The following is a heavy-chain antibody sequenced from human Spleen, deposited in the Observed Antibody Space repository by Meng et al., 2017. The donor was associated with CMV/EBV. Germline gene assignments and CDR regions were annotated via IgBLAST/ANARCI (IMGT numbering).Heavy chain of an antibody. V-gene: IGHV3-53*01. CDR1: ASTVSSNY. CDR3: ARAPTSAYWYFDL. J-gene: IGHJ2*01. D-gene: IGHD3-16*01. Sequence: SCAAAASTVSSNYMSWVRQAPGKGLEWVSVIYSGDTTYYADSVKGRFTISRDDSKNTLYLQMSSLRAEDTAVYYCARAPTSAYWYFDLWGRGTLVTVSS. CDR2: IYSGDTT.